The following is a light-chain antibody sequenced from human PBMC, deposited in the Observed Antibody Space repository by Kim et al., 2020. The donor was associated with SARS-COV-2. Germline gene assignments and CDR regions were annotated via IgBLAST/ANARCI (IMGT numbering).Light chain of an antibody. J-gene: IGKJ4*01. CDR1: QSVRNY. Sequence: SLYPGERATLSCRASQSVRNYLAWYQQKPGQAPRLLIYDASNRATGIPARFSGSGSGTDFTLTISSLEPEDFAVYYCQQRANWPLTFGGGTKLEIK. V-gene: IGKV3-11*01. CDR2: DAS. CDR3: QQRANWPLT.